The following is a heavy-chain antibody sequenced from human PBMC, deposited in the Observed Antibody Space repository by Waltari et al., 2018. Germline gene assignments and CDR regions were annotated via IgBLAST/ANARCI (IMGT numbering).Heavy chain of an antibody. CDR2: MNPNSGNT. J-gene: IGHJ4*02. Sequence: QVQLLQSGAEVKPPGASVMVSCRASGYAFTNFDINWVRQAPGQGLEWMGWMNPNSGNTGYAQKFQGRVTMTRNNAISTAYMELSSLRPEDTAVYYCARETSASDYWGQGTLVTVSS. CDR3: ARETSASDY. CDR1: GYAFTNFD. V-gene: IGHV1-8*01.